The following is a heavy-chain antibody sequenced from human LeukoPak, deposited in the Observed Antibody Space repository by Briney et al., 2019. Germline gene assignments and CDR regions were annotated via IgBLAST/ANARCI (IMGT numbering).Heavy chain of an antibody. CDR1: GFTFSSYE. CDR3: ANSKTTSLGWFDP. Sequence: PGGSLRLSCAASGFTFSSYEMNWVRQAPGKGLEWVSAISGSGGSTYYADSVKGRFTISRDNSKNTLYLQMNSLRAEDTAVYYCANSKTTSLGWFDPWGQGTLVTVSS. D-gene: IGHD2/OR15-2a*01. V-gene: IGHV3-23*01. CDR2: ISGSGGST. J-gene: IGHJ5*02.